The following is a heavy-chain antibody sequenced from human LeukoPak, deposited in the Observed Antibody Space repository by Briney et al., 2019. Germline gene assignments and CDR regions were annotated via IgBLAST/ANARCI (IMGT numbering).Heavy chain of an antibody. J-gene: IGHJ5*02. CDR1: GGSISSYY. V-gene: IGHV4-4*07. CDR3: ARGGPGDSGYDSWFDP. CDR2: IYTSGST. D-gene: IGHD5-12*01. Sequence: PSETLSLTCTVSGGSISSYYWNWFRQPAGKGLEWIGRIYTSGSTNYNSSLKSRVTMSVDTSKNQFSLKLSSVTAADTAVYYGARGGPGDSGYDSWFDPWGQGALVTVSS.